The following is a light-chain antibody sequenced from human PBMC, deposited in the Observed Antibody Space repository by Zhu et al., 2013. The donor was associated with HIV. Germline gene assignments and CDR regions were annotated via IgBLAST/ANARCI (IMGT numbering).Light chain of an antibody. CDR2: RDK. V-gene: IGLV1-47*01. Sequence: QSVLTQPPSASGTPGQRVTISCSGSSSNVGSNYVYWYQQLPGTTPKLLMYRDKHRPSGVPDRFSGSKSGTSASLAISGLQAEDEAEYYCQSYDSTLGAVFGGGTKLTVL. CDR1: SSNVGSNY. CDR3: QSYDSTLGAV. J-gene: IGLJ2*01.